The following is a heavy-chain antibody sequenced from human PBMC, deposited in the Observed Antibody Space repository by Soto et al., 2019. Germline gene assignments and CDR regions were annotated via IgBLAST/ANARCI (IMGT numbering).Heavy chain of an antibody. Sequence: KPGGSLRLSCAASGFTFNNAWMGWVRQAPGQGLEWVGHMKSKSEGETTDYAAPVKGRFTISRDDSKNTVYLQMNSLTTEDTAVYYCTAQFYFDASGYSFDLWGQGTLVTSPQ. V-gene: IGHV3-15*01. CDR3: TAQFYFDASGYSFDL. CDR2: MKSKSEGETT. D-gene: IGHD3-22*01. J-gene: IGHJ4*02. CDR1: GFTFNNAW.